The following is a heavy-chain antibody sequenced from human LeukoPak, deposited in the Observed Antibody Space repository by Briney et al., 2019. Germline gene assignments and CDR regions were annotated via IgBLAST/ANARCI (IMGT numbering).Heavy chain of an antibody. D-gene: IGHD2-2*01. CDR1: GGSISSGGYY. Sequence: SQTLSLTCTVSGGSISSGGYYWSWIRQHPGKGLEWIGNIYYSGSTYYNPSLKSRVTIAVDTSKNQFSLKLSSVTAADTAVYYCARVPEIQYCSSTSCTPVWFDPWGQGTLVTVSS. V-gene: IGHV4-31*03. CDR3: ARVPEIQYCSSTSCTPVWFDP. CDR2: IYYSGST. J-gene: IGHJ5*02.